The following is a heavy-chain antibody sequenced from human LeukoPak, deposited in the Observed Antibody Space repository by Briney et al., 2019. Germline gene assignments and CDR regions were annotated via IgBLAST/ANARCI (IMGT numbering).Heavy chain of an antibody. D-gene: IGHD4-11*01. V-gene: IGHV4-59*01. CDR3: ARSGRLQGFDY. CDR2: IYYSGST. J-gene: IGHJ4*02. CDR1: GGSISSYY. Sequence: SETLSLTCTVSGGSISSYYWSWIRQPPGKGLEWIGYIYYSGSTNYNPSLKSRVTISVDTSKNQFSLKLSSVTAADTAVYYCARSGRLQGFDYWGQGTLVTVSS.